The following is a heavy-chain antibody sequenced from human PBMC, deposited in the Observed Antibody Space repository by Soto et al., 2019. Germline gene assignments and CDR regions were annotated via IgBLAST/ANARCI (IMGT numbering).Heavy chain of an antibody. V-gene: IGHV1-2*02. CDR1: GYTFIDYY. J-gene: IGHJ4*02. Sequence: GASVKVSCKASGYTFIDYYMHWVRQAPGQGLEWMGRISPSSGGTNYAQKFQGRVTMTWDTSLNTAYMELSSLISEDTAVYYCAILPGYISDWYYFDLWGQGTLVTVSS. CDR3: AILPGYISDWYYFDL. CDR2: ISPSSGGT. D-gene: IGHD3-9*01.